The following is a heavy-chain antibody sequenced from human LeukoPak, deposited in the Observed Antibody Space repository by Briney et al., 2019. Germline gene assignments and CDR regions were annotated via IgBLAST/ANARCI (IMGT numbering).Heavy chain of an antibody. CDR3: ARGYFDWLLLDY. Sequence: PSETLSLTCTVSGGSISSYYWSWIRQPPGKGLEWIGYIYYSGSTNYNPSLKSRVTISVDTSKNQFSLKLSSVTAADTAVYYCARGYFDWLLLDYWGQGTLVTVSS. CDR1: GGSISSYY. V-gene: IGHV4-59*01. CDR2: IYYSGST. D-gene: IGHD3-9*01. J-gene: IGHJ4*02.